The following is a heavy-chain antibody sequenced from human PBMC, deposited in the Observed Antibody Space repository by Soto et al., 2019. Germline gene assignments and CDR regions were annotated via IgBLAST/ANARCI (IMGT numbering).Heavy chain of an antibody. D-gene: IGHD3-10*01. J-gene: IGHJ4*02. CDR2: IYHSGST. CDR3: AGGGHYYGSGTSDY. Sequence: QVQLQESGPGLVKPSGTLSLTCAVSGGSISSSNWWSWVRQPPGKGLEWIGEIYHSGSTNYNPSLKSRVTISVDTSKNQFSLKLSSVTAADTAVYYCAGGGHYYGSGTSDYWGQGTLVTVSS. CDR1: GGSISSSNW. V-gene: IGHV4-4*02.